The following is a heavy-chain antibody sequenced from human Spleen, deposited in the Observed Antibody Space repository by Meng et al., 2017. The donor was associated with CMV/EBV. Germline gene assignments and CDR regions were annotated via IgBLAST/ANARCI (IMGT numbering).Heavy chain of an antibody. CDR1: GFTFSSYA. D-gene: IGHD5-18*01. Sequence: GESLKISCAASGFTFSSYAMSWVRQAPGKGLEWVSVIYSGRTTYYADSVKGRFTISRDNSKNTLYLQMNSLRAEDTAVYYCAREPPNSYGVSYYYGMDVWGQGTTVTVSS. CDR2: IYSGRTT. V-gene: IGHV3-53*01. J-gene: IGHJ6*02. CDR3: AREPPNSYGVSYYYGMDV.